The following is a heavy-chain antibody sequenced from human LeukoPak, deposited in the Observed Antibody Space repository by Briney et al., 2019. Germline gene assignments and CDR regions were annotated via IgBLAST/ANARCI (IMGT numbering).Heavy chain of an antibody. CDR3: VRDPSAGSES. D-gene: IGHD6-25*01. J-gene: IGHJ4*02. CDR2: IKRDGSEK. V-gene: IGHV3-7*01. Sequence: GGSLRLSCAASGFTVSSNYMSWVRQAPGKGLEWVANIKRDGSEKNYVDSVKGRFTISRDNAKSSLYLQMNSLRVEDTAVYYYVRDPSAGSESWGQGTLVTVSS. CDR1: GFTVSSNY.